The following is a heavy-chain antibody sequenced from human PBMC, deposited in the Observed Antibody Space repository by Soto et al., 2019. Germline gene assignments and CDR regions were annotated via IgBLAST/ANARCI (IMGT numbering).Heavy chain of an antibody. Sequence: SETLFLTCAFYGGSFNGYYWSWFRETPGKGLEWIGEINHSGSTNYNPSLKSRVTISVDTSKNQFSLKLSSVTAADTAVYYCVATSKYYDFWSGYYSWLDPWGQGTLVT. CDR1: GGSFNGYY. D-gene: IGHD3-3*01. CDR2: INHSGST. CDR3: VATSKYYDFWSGYYSWLDP. J-gene: IGHJ5*02. V-gene: IGHV4-34*01.